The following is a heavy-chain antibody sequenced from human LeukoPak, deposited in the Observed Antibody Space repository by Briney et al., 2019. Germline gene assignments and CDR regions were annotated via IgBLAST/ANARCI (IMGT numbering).Heavy chain of an antibody. V-gene: IGHV1-2*02. D-gene: IGHD3-10*01. Sequence: ASVKVSCKAPGYTFTGYYMHWVRQAPGQGLEWMGWINPNSGGTNYAQKFQGRVTMTRDTSISTAYMELSRLRSDDTAAYYCARDGGLLWFGNIDYWGQGTLVTVSS. CDR2: INPNSGGT. CDR1: GYTFTGYY. J-gene: IGHJ4*02. CDR3: ARDGGLLWFGNIDY.